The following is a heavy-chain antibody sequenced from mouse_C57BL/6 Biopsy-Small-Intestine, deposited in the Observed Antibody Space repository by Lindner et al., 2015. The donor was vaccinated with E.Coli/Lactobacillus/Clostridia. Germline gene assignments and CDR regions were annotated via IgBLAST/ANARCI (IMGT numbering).Heavy chain of an antibody. J-gene: IGHJ3*01. CDR2: IYPGDGDT. D-gene: IGHD3-2*02. V-gene: IGHV1-80*01. CDR3: ARKDSSGPFAY. Sequence: VQLQESGAELVKPGASVKISCKASGYAFSSYWMNWVKQRPGRGLEWIGQIYPGDGDTNYNGKFKGKATLTADKSSSTAYMHLSSLTFEDSAVYFCARKDSSGPFAYWGQGTLVTVSA. CDR1: GYAFSSYW.